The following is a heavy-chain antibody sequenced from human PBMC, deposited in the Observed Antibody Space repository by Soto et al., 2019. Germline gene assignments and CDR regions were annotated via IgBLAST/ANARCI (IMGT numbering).Heavy chain of an antibody. Sequence: GASVKVSCKASGYTFTSYAMHWVRQAPGQRLEWMGWINAGNGNTKYSQKFQGRVTITRDTSASTAYMELSSLRSEDTAVYYCARDRMVRGVNYYYYYMVVWGKGTTVTVSS. CDR1: GYTFTSYA. V-gene: IGHV1-3*01. CDR3: ARDRMVRGVNYYYYYMVV. J-gene: IGHJ6*03. CDR2: INAGNGNT. D-gene: IGHD3-10*01.